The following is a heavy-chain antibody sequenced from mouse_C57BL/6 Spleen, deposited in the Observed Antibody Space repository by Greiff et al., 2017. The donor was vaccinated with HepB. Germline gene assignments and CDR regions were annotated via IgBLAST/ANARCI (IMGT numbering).Heavy chain of an antibody. CDR1: GYTFTDYE. J-gene: IGHJ4*01. Sequence: VKLMESGAELVRPGASVTLSCKASGYTFTDYEMHWVKQTPVHGLEWIGAIDPETGGTAYNQKFKGKAILTADKSSSTAYMELRSLTSEDSAVYYCTRGGLRNYYAMDYWGQGTSVTVYS. CDR2: IDPETGGT. V-gene: IGHV1-15*01. D-gene: IGHD2-4*01. CDR3: TRGGLRNYYAMDY.